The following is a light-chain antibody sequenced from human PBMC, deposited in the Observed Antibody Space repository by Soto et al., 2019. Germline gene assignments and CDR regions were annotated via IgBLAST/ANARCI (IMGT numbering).Light chain of an antibody. J-gene: IGKJ5*01. CDR1: QSISSY. V-gene: IGKV1-39*01. Sequence: DIQMTQSPSSLSASVGDRVTITCRASQSISSYLNWYQQKPGKAPKFLIYAASSLQSGVPSRFSGSGSGTDFTLTISSLQXEXXATYYCQQSYSTLITFGQGTRLEIK. CDR3: QQSYSTLIT. CDR2: AAS.